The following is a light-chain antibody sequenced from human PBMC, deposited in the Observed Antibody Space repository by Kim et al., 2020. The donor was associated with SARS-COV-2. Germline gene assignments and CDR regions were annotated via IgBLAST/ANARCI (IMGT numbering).Light chain of an antibody. CDR1: RSNSGAGYD. V-gene: IGLV1-40*01. J-gene: IGLJ2*01. CDR2: GNS. CDR3: QSYDSSLSVVV. Sequence: RVPSSCTGSRSNSGAGYDVHWYQQLPGTPPKLLIYGNSNRPSGVPDRFSGSKSGTSASLAITGLQAEDEADYYCQSYDSSLSVVVFGGGTQLTVL.